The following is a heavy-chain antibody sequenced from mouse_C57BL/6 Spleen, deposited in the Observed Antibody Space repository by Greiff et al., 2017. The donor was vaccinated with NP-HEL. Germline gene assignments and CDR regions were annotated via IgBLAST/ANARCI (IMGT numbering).Heavy chain of an antibody. CDR3: ARGNYDYDVGDY. V-gene: IGHV1-50*01. J-gene: IGHJ2*01. CDR2: IDPSDSYT. Sequence: VQLQQSGAELVKPGASVKLSCKASGYTFTSYWMQWVKQRPGPGLEWIGEIDPSDSYTNYTQKFKGKATLTVDTSSSTAYMQLSSLTSEDSAVYYCARGNYDYDVGDYWGQGTTLTVSS. D-gene: IGHD2-4*01. CDR1: GYTFTSYW.